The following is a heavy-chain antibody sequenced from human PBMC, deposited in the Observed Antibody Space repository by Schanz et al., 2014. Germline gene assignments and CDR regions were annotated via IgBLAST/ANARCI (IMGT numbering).Heavy chain of an antibody. V-gene: IGHV1-24*01. CDR3: ATAEDASGSYGLPACGV. Sequence: QVQLVQSGSEVKKPGASVKISCKVSGYTLSKLSIHWVRQAPGKGLEWMGGLDLEDGEIVYAEQLKGRVTMTEDTSTGTAYMELSSLRSQDTAVYYCATAEDASGSYGLPACGVWGQGTTVIVSS. CDR1: GYTLSKLS. CDR2: LDLEDGEI. J-gene: IGHJ6*02. D-gene: IGHD3-10*01.